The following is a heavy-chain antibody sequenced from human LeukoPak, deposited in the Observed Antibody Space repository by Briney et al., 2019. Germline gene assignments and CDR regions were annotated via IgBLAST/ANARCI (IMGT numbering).Heavy chain of an antibody. CDR1: GFTFDNYA. Sequence: GGSLRLSCAASGFTFDNYAMHWVRQAPGKGLELVSGISWNSGSIGYADSVKGRFTISRDNAKNSLHLQMNSLRAEDTALYYCAKASTLLLWFGELDYWGQGTLVTVSS. CDR2: ISWNSGSI. D-gene: IGHD3-10*01. CDR3: AKASTLLLWFGELDY. J-gene: IGHJ4*02. V-gene: IGHV3-9*01.